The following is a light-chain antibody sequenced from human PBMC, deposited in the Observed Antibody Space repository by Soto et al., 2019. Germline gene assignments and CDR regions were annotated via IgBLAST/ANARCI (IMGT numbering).Light chain of an antibody. CDR1: SSDVGGYNY. V-gene: IGLV2-14*01. CDR3: SSYTSSSTPVV. CDR2: DVS. Sequence: QSALTQPASVSGSPGQSITISCTGTSSDVGGYNYVSWYQQHPGKAPKLMIYDVSNRPSGVSNRFSGSKSGNTASLTISGLPAEDEAEYYRSSYTSSSTPVVFGGGTKLTVL. J-gene: IGLJ2*01.